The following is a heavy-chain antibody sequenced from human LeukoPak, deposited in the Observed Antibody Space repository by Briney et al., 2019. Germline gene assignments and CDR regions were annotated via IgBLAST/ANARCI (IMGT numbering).Heavy chain of an antibody. Sequence: GASVKVSCKASGYTFTSYGISWVRQAPGQGLEWMGWISAYNGNTNYAQKLQGRVTRTTDTSTSTAYMELRSLRSDDTAVYYCARDRKWELLGGGPFDYWGQGTLVTVSS. D-gene: IGHD1-26*01. CDR3: ARDRKWELLGGGPFDY. CDR1: GYTFTSYG. J-gene: IGHJ4*02. V-gene: IGHV1-18*01. CDR2: ISAYNGNT.